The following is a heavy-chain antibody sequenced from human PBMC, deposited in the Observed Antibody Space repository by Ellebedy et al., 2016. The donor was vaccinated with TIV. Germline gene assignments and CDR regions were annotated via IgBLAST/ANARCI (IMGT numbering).Heavy chain of an antibody. CDR2: VWYDVSNK. CDR1: GFTFSSYG. Sequence: GESLKISCAASGFTFSSYGMHWVRQAPGKGLEWVAVVWYDVSNKYYAESVKGRFTISIDNFKNNMFLQMNSLRAEDTAVYYCTRDGVIPSGGVPQFDPWGQGTLVTVSS. V-gene: IGHV3-33*08. D-gene: IGHD2/OR15-2a*01. CDR3: TRDGVIPSGGVPQFDP. J-gene: IGHJ5*02.